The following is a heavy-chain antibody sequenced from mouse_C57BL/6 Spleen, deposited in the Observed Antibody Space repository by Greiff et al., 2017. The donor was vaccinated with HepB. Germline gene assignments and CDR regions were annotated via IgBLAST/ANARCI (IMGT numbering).Heavy chain of an antibody. D-gene: IGHD1-1*02. J-gene: IGHJ3*01. Sequence: QVQLQQPGAELVKPGASVKLSCKASGYTFTSYWMQWVKQRPGQDLEWIGEIDPSDSYTNYNQKFKGKATLTVDTSSSTAYMQLSSLTSEDSAVYYCARKLSGWFAYWGQGTLVTVSA. CDR1: GYTFTSYW. CDR3: ARKLSGWFAY. V-gene: IGHV1-50*01. CDR2: IDPSDSYT.